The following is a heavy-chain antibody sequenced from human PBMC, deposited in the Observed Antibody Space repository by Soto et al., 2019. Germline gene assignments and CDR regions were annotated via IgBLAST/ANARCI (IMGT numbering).Heavy chain of an antibody. CDR2: ISSSSSYT. Sequence: GGSLRLSCAASGFTFSDYYMSWIRQAPGKGLEWVSYISSSSSYTNYADSVKGRFTISRDNAKNSLYLQMNSLRAEDTAVYYCARAGEDYGDYPAYYYGMDVWGQGTTVTVSS. J-gene: IGHJ6*02. V-gene: IGHV3-11*06. CDR3: ARAGEDYGDYPAYYYGMDV. CDR1: GFTFSDYY. D-gene: IGHD4-17*01.